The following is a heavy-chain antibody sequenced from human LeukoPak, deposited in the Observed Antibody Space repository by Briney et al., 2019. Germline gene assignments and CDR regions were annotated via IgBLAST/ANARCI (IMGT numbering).Heavy chain of an antibody. CDR1: GYTFTGYY. J-gene: IGHJ6*02. CDR3: ARDRTVGTVVPAAKVWASGMDV. Sequence: GASVKVSCKASGYTFTGYYMHWVRQAPGQGLEWMGWINPNSGGTNYAQKFQGRVTMTRDTSISTAYMELSRLRSDDTAVYYCARDRTVGTVVPAAKVWASGMDVWGQGTTVTVSS. V-gene: IGHV1-2*02. CDR2: INPNSGGT. D-gene: IGHD2-2*01.